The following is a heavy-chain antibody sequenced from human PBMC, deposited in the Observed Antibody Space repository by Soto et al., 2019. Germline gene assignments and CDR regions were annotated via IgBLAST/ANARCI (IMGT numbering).Heavy chain of an antibody. J-gene: IGHJ4*02. CDR3: ARDLLTYGDYVFAY. CDR2: ISYDGSNK. V-gene: IGHV3-30-3*01. Sequence: GGSLRLSCAASGFTFSSCAMHWVRQAPGKGLEWVALISYDGSNKYYADSVKGRFTISRDNSKNTLYLQMNSLRAEDTSVYYCARDLLTYGDYVFAYWGQGALVTVSS. CDR1: GFTFSSCA. D-gene: IGHD4-17*01.